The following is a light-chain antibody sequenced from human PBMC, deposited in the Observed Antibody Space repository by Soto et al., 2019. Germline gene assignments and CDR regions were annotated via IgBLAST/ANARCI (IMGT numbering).Light chain of an antibody. J-gene: IGKJ1*01. CDR1: QSVSSN. CDR3: HHYHNATSPT. CDR2: GAS. V-gene: IGKV3D-15*01. Sequence: CPTTVSVSPGERATLSCRASQSVSSNLAWYQQKPGQAPRLLIYGASTRATDVPDRFSRSGCGADITLSIIRLRPEHDDVTDYHHYHNATSPTFGQGTKVDIK.